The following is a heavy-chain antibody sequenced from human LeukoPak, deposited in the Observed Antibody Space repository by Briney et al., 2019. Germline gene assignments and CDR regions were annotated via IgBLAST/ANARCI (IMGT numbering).Heavy chain of an antibody. V-gene: IGHV3-48*03. CDR3: ARRGFYDSSGYLFDH. CDR1: GFTFSSYE. Sequence: GGSLRLSCAASGFTFSSYEMNWVRQAPGKGLDWGSYISTSGSPIYYGNSVKGRFTISRDNAKTSVYLQMNSLRAEDTALYYCARRGFYDSSGYLFDHWGQGTLVTVSS. D-gene: IGHD3-22*01. CDR2: ISTSGSPI. J-gene: IGHJ4*02.